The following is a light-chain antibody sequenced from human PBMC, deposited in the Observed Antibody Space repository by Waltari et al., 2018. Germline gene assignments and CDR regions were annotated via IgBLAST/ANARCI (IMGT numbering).Light chain of an antibody. CDR2: ADS. CDR1: ALPKKY. Sequence: SYELTQPPSVSVSPGQTARITCSGDALPKKYAFWYQQKSGQAPVLVIYADSKRPFGIPERCSGTSSGTMATLTISGAQVEDEADYYCYSTDSSGNHRVFGGGTKLTVL. J-gene: IGLJ3*02. V-gene: IGLV3-10*01. CDR3: YSTDSSGNHRV.